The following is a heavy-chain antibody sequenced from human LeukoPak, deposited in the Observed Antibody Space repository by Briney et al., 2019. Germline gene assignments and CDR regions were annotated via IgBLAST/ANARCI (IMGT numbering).Heavy chain of an antibody. CDR2: IYSGGST. J-gene: IGHJ4*03. D-gene: IGHD3-22*01. CDR1: GFTVSNNY. V-gene: IGHV3-53*01. CDR3: ARVYPEYYYDSSGYSYYFDY. Sequence: GGSLRLSCAASGFTVSNNYMSWVRQAPGKGLEWVSVIYSGGSTYYADSVKGRFTISRDNSKNTLYLQMNSLRAEDTAVYYCARVYPEYYYDSSGYSYYFDYWGQGTLVTVSS.